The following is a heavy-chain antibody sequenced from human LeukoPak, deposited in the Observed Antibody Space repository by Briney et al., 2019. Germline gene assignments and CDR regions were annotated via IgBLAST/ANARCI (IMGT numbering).Heavy chain of an antibody. Sequence: ASVKVSCKASGYTFTGYYMHWVRQAPGQGLEWMGWINPNSGGTNYAQKFQGRVTMTRDTSISTAYMELSRLRSDDTAVYYCARDYDFWGGYRSTNWFDPWGQGTLVTVSS. J-gene: IGHJ5*02. D-gene: IGHD3-3*01. V-gene: IGHV1-2*02. CDR2: INPNSGGT. CDR1: GYTFTGYY. CDR3: ARDYDFWGGYRSTNWFDP.